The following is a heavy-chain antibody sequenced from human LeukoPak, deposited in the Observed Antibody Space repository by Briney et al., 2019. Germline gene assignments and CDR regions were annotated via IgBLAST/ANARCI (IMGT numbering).Heavy chain of an antibody. D-gene: IGHD1-20*01. CDR1: GITFSAYA. V-gene: IGHV3-64*01. CDR2: ITSDGGIT. CDR3: ARDLTGTGDY. Sequence: GGSLRLSCAASGITFSAYAMHWVRQAPGKGLEYVSSITSDGGITYYANSVKGRFTISRDNSRNTLYLQMGSLRAEDMAVYYCARDLTGTGDYWGQGTLVTVSS. J-gene: IGHJ4*02.